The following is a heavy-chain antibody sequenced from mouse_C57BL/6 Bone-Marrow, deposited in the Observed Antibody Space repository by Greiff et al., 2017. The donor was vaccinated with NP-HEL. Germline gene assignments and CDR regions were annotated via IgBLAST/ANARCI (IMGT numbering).Heavy chain of an antibody. J-gene: IGHJ2*01. Sequence: QVQLQQPGAELVKPGASVKLSCKASGYTFTSYWMHWVKQRPGQGLEWIGMIHPNSGSTNYNEKFKSKATLTLDKSSSTAYMQLSSLTSEDAAVYYCVAPGNYPFDYWGQGTTLTVSS. V-gene: IGHV1-64*01. CDR1: GYTFTSYW. CDR3: VAPGNYPFDY. D-gene: IGHD2-1*01. CDR2: IHPNSGST.